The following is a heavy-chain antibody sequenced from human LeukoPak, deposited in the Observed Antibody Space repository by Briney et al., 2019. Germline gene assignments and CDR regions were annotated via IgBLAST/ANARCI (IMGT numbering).Heavy chain of an antibody. CDR3: ARGRYYGSGTYYLDAAY. CDR2: IIPILGVP. Sequence: ASVKVSCKASGGTFNNYAINWVRQAPGQGLEWMGRIIPILGVPDYAQRFQGRVTITADISTTTAYMELSSLRSEDTAVYYCARGRYYGSGTYYLDAAYWGQGTLVTDSS. CDR1: GGTFNNYA. D-gene: IGHD3-10*01. V-gene: IGHV1-69*04. J-gene: IGHJ4*02.